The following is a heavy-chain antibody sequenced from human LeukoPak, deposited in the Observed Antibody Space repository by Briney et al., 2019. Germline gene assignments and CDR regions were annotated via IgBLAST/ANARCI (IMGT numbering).Heavy chain of an antibody. CDR1: GFAFNSQT. J-gene: IGHJ4*02. CDR3: AKQTGYSSGWNVY. V-gene: IGHV3-23*01. CDR2: ISGSGDTA. Sequence: GGSLRLSCAASGFAFNSQTMSWVRQAPRKGLEWVSVISGSGDTASYADSVKGRFTISRDNSKNTLYLQMNNLRAEDTAAYYCAKQTGYSSGWNVYWGQGALVTVSS. D-gene: IGHD6-19*01.